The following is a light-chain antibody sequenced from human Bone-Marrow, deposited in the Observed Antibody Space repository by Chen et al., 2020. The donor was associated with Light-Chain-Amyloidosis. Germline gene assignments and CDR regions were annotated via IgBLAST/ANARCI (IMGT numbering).Light chain of an antibody. CDR3: QLSYSTRA. Sequence: IQMTQSPSSLSACVGDRVTITCRASQSISSYLSSYQQKPGKAPKLLVYAASSLQSGVPSRFSGSGYGTDFTLTISSLQPEEFATYYCQLSYSTRAFGPGTKVEIQ. CDR1: QSISSY. V-gene: IGKV1-39*01. CDR2: AAS. J-gene: IGKJ1*01.